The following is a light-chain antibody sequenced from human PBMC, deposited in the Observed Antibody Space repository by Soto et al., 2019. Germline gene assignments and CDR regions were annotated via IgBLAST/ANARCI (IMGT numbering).Light chain of an antibody. CDR2: LGS. CDR1: QSLLHSNGYNY. Sequence: DIVMTQYPLSQPFTPGEPASISCRSSQSLLHSNGYNYLDWYLQKPGQSPQLLIYLGSNRASGVPDRFSGSGSGTDFTLKISRVEAEDVGVYYCMQALQTPWTFGQGTKVDIK. J-gene: IGKJ1*01. CDR3: MQALQTPWT. V-gene: IGKV2-28*01.